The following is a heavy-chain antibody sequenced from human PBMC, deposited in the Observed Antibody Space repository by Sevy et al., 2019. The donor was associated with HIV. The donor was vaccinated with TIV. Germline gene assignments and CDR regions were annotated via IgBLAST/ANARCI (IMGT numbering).Heavy chain of an antibody. CDR2: ISPGAGGT. CDR3: ARVDSCGGDCYFSDY. D-gene: IGHD2-21*01. V-gene: IGHV1-46*01. CDR1: GYTFTSYD. J-gene: IGHJ4*02. Sequence: ASVKVSCKASGYTFTSYDVQWVRQAPGRGLECMGIISPGAGGTNYAQNFQGRVTLTRDTSTTTVYMELSRLRYEDTAVYYCARVDSCGGDCYFSDYWGQGTLVTVSS.